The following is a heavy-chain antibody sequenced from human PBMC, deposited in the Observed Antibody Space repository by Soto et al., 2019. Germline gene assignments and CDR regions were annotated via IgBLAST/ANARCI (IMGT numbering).Heavy chain of an antibody. CDR2: INPTGGST. CDR3: ERHLAAGDL. J-gene: IGHJ4*02. Sequence: QVHLVQSGAEVKKPGASVKVSCKASGYIFINYYIHWVRQAPGHGLEWMAIINPTGGSTNYAQKFQGRVILTMDTSTSTVYMELSSLTSEDTDMYYCERHLAAGDLWGKGTLVTVSS. D-gene: IGHD2-21*01. V-gene: IGHV1-46*01. CDR1: GYIFINYY.